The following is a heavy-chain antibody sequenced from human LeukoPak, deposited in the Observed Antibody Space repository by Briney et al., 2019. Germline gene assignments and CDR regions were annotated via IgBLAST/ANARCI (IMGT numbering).Heavy chain of an antibody. J-gene: IGHJ4*02. CDR3: ARDDPGLRIDY. CDR1: GFTFTNYW. D-gene: IGHD3/OR15-3a*01. Sequence: PGGSLRLSCAASGFTFTNYWMHWVRQVPGKGLVWVSHINNDGTGTTYADSVKGRFTISRDNAENTVYLQMHSLRAEDTAVYYCARDDPGLRIDYWGQGTLVTVSS. V-gene: IGHV3-74*01. CDR2: INNDGTGT.